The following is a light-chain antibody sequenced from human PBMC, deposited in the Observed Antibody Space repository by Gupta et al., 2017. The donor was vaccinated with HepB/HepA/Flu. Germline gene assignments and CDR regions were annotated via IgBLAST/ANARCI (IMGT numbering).Light chain of an antibody. CDR2: GTS. CDR1: QTIDHKF. CDR3: HLYGCSCT. Sequence: DTVLTQSPDTLSLSPGERATLSCRASQTIDHKFLSWFQVKPGQSPRLIIYGTSIRATGIPDRFSGSGYGKDFTLTIDRREHEDFAQYYWHLYGCSCTFGQGTKVEI. J-gene: IGKJ2*02. V-gene: IGKV3-20*01.